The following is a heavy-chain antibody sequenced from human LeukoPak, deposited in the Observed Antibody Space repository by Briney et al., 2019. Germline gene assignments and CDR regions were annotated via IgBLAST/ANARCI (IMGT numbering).Heavy chain of an antibody. J-gene: IGHJ4*02. CDR1: GFSLSSYA. Sequence: GGSLRLSCAASGFSLSSYAMQWVRQAPGKGSEWVSGISEDATNKYHADSVKGRFTISRDNSKNTLHLQMDSLRPQDTALYYCARSMRGYSILTGYFDYGGEGTLVTVSS. V-gene: IGHV3-30-3*01. CDR3: ARSMRGYSILTGYFDY. CDR2: ISEDATNK. D-gene: IGHD3-9*01.